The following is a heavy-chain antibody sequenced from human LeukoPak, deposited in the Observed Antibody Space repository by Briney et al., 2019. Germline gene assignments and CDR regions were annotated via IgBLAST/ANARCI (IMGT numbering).Heavy chain of an antibody. Sequence: GGSLRLSCAASGFTFSSYEMNWVRQAPGKGLEWVSYISSSGSTIYYADSVKGRFTISRDNAKNSLYLQMNSLRAEDTAVYYCARSYYYDSSGYYYNWFDPWGQGTLVTVSS. CDR2: ISSSGSTI. V-gene: IGHV3-48*03. J-gene: IGHJ5*02. CDR3: ARSYYYDSSGYYYNWFDP. CDR1: GFTFSSYE. D-gene: IGHD3-22*01.